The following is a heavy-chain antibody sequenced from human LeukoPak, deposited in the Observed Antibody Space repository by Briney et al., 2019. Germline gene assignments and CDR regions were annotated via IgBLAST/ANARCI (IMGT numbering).Heavy chain of an antibody. Sequence: GGSLRLSCAASGFTFSSYGMHWVRQAPGKVLEWVAVISYDGSNKYYADSVKGRFTISRDNSKNTLYLQMNSLRAEDTAVYYCAKGEFGVVTANFDYWGQGTLVTVSS. V-gene: IGHV3-30*18. CDR2: ISYDGSNK. CDR1: GFTFSSYG. D-gene: IGHD2-21*02. CDR3: AKGEFGVVTANFDY. J-gene: IGHJ4*02.